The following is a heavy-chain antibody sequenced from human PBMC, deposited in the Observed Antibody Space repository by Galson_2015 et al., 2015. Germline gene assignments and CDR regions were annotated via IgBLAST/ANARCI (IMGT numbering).Heavy chain of an antibody. J-gene: IGHJ4*02. CDR1: GYTFTNYG. CDR3: ARDYDGSGSFYF. V-gene: IGHV1-18*01. CDR2: ISAYNGNT. D-gene: IGHD3-10*01. Sequence: SVKVSCKASGYTFTNYGITWVRQAPGQGLEWMGWISAYNGNTNYAQKLQGRVAMTTDTSTSTAYMELRSLRSDDTAVYYCARDYDGSGSFYFWGQGTLVTVSS.